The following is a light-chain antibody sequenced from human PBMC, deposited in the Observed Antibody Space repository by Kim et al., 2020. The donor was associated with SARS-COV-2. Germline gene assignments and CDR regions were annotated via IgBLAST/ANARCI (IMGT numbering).Light chain of an antibody. V-gene: IGKV1-39*01. CDR2: AAS. Sequence: ASVGDRVTITCRASQSISRYLNWYQQKPGKAPELLIYAASTLQSGVPSRFSGSGSGTEFILTIRSLQPEDFATYYCQQSYSTPPYTFGQGTKLEIK. CDR3: QQSYSTPPYT. J-gene: IGKJ2*01. CDR1: QSISRY.